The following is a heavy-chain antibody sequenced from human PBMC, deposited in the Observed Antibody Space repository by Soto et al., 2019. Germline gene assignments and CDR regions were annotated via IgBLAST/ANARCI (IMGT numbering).Heavy chain of an antibody. V-gene: IGHV3-23*01. Sequence: GGSLRLSCAASGFTFSSYAMIWVRQAPGNGLEWVSAISGSGGSTYYEDSVKGRFTVSRDNSKNTLYLQMKSMRAEDTAVYYCAKPTPTYYYDSSGPYAFDMWGPGTMMTV. CDR2: ISGSGGST. CDR1: GFTFSSYA. D-gene: IGHD3-22*01. J-gene: IGHJ3*02. CDR3: AKPTPTYYYDSSGPYAFDM.